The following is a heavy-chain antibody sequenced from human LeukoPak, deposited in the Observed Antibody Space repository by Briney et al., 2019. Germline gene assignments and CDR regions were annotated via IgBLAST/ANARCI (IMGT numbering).Heavy chain of an antibody. Sequence: ASVKVSCKASGYTFTSYAMNWVRQAPGQGLEWMGGINTNTGNPMYAQGFTGRFVFSLDTSDSTAYLQISNLEAEDTAVYYCARTLTMVRGVACMDVWGQGTTVTVSS. J-gene: IGHJ6*02. CDR1: GYTFTSYA. D-gene: IGHD3-10*01. CDR3: ARTLTMVRGVACMDV. CDR2: INTNTGNP. V-gene: IGHV7-4-1*02.